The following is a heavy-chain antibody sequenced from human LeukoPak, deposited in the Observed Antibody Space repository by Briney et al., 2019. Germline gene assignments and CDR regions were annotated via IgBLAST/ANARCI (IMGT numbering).Heavy chain of an antibody. V-gene: IGHV3-30-3*01. CDR1: GFIFNDYA. J-gene: IGHJ4*02. D-gene: IGHD3-10*01. CDR2: IAYDGNNK. Sequence: GGSLRLSCAASGFIFNDYAMHWVRQAPGKGLEWVAVIAYDGNNKYYADSVKGRFTISRDYSKNTMYLQVNSLRAEDTAVYYCARDVYYYGSGSYYNPLGYWGQGTLVTVSS. CDR3: ARDVYYYGSGSYYNPLGY.